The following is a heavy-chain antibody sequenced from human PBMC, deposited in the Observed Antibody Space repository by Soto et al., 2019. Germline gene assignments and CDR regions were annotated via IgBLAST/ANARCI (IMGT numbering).Heavy chain of an antibody. CDR3: ARVSPPYYYDSSGSTRGHNWFDP. Sequence: ASVKVSCKASGGTFSSYAISWVRQAPGQGLEWMGGIIPIFGTANYAQKFQGRVTITADESTSTAYMELSSLRSEDTAVYYCARVSPPYYYDSSGSTRGHNWFDPWGQGTRVTVSS. V-gene: IGHV1-69*13. D-gene: IGHD3-22*01. CDR2: IIPIFGTA. CDR1: GGTFSSYA. J-gene: IGHJ5*02.